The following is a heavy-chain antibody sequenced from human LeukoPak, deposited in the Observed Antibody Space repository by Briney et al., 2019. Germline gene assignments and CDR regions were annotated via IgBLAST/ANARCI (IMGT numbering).Heavy chain of an antibody. CDR2: IYPGDSDT. Sequence: GESLKISCQGSGYTFTSYWIGWVRQMPVKGLEWMGSIYPGDSDTKYSPSFQGQVTISVDKSTNTAYLQWKSLKASDTAMYYCARGDDVRGVSWFDSWGQGALVTVSS. V-gene: IGHV5-51*01. CDR1: GYTFTSYW. CDR3: ARGDDVRGVSWFDS. J-gene: IGHJ5*01. D-gene: IGHD2-21*02.